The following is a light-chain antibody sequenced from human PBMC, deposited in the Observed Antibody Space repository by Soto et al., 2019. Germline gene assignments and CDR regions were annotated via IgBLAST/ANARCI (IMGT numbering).Light chain of an antibody. CDR3: QQYNNYWT. Sequence: DIKMNQSPSTLSASVGDRVTITCRASQSISIWLAWYQQKPGKAPKILIYKASSLESGVPSRFSGSGSGTEFSLTISSLQPDDFATYYCQQYNNYWTFGQGTKVDIK. CDR2: KAS. CDR1: QSISIW. V-gene: IGKV1-5*03. J-gene: IGKJ1*01.